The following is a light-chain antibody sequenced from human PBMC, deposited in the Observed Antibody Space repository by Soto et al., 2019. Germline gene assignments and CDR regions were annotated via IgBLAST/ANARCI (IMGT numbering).Light chain of an antibody. CDR1: QSVRTR. CDR3: QQYNNWPLT. Sequence: EIVMTQSPATLSVSPGEEATLSCRASQSVRTRLAWYQQKPGQAPRLLIYGASTRATGIPARFSGSGSGTEFTLTISSLQSEDFAVYSCQQYNNWPLTFGGGTKVDIK. J-gene: IGKJ4*01. V-gene: IGKV3-15*01. CDR2: GAS.